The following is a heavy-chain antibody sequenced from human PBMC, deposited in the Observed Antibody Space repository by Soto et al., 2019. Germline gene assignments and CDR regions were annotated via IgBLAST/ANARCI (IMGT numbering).Heavy chain of an antibody. CDR1: GNSFTNFW. CDR3: ARLNAGYPHYFDY. V-gene: IGHV5-51*01. D-gene: IGHD5-12*01. CDR2: IYPADSDT. Sequence: PXDSLTISRKGSGNSFTNFWIGLVRQMPGKGLEWMGIIYPADSDTRYSPSFQGQVTISADKSISTAYLQWSSLKAPDTAMYYCARLNAGYPHYFDYWGQGTLVTVSS. J-gene: IGHJ4*02.